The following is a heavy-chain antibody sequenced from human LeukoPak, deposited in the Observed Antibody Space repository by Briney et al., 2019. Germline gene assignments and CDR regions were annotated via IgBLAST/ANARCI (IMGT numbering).Heavy chain of an antibody. CDR2: INSDGSST. Sequence: GGSLRLSCAASGFTFSSYNMNWVRQAPGKGLVWVSRINSDGSSTSYADSVKGRFTISRDNTKNTLYLQMNSLRAEDTAVYYCAREGYFDWSITFDYWGQGTLVTVSS. J-gene: IGHJ4*02. CDR3: AREGYFDWSITFDY. V-gene: IGHV3-74*01. CDR1: GFTFSSYN. D-gene: IGHD3-9*01.